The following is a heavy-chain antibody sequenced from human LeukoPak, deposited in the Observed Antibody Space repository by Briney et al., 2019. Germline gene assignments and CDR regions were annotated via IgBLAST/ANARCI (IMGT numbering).Heavy chain of an antibody. CDR3: ARARAAAGLINYFDY. CDR2: IYYSGST. Sequence: SETLSLTCTVSGGSISSYYWSWIRQPPGKGLKWIGYIYYSGSTNYNPSLKSRVTISVDTSKNQFSLKLSSVTAADTAVYYCARARAAAGLINYFDYWGQGTLVTVSS. V-gene: IGHV4-59*01. D-gene: IGHD6-13*01. CDR1: GGSISSYY. J-gene: IGHJ4*02.